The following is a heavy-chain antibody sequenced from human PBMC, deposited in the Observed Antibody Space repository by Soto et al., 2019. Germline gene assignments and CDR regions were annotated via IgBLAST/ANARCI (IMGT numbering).Heavy chain of an antibody. Sequence: QLQLQESGPGLVKPSETLSLTCTVSGGSISSSSYYWGWIRQPPGKGLEWIGSIYYSGSTYYNPSLKSRVTISVDTSKNQFSLKLSSVTAADTAVYYCARQRYSSSPPGGGMDVWGQGTTVTVSS. CDR2: IYYSGST. V-gene: IGHV4-39*01. CDR1: GGSISSSSYY. D-gene: IGHD6-13*01. J-gene: IGHJ6*02. CDR3: ARQRYSSSPPGGGMDV.